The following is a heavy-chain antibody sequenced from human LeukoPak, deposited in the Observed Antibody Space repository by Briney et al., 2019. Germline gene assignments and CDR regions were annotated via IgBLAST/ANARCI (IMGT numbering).Heavy chain of an antibody. V-gene: IGHV3-74*01. CDR2: INSGGSST. J-gene: IGHJ3*02. D-gene: IGHD6-19*01. CDR1: GFTFSSYW. Sequence: PTGGSLRLSCAASGFTFSSYWMHWVRQAPGKGLVWVSRINSGGSSTSYADSVKGRFTISRDNAKNTLYLQMNSLRAEDTAVYYCARVVAVAAIGAFDIWGQGTIVTVSS. CDR3: ARVVAVAAIGAFDI.